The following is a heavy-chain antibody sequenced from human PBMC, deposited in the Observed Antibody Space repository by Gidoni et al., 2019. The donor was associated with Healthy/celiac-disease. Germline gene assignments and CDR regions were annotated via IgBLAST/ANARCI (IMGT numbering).Heavy chain of an antibody. V-gene: IGHV4-31*03. CDR2: IYYSGST. CDR1: GGSISSGGYY. J-gene: IGHJ6*02. Sequence: QVQLQESGPGLVKPSQTLSLPCTVSGGSISSGGYYWSWIRQHPGKGLEWIGYIYYSGSTYYNPSLKSRVTISVDTSKNQFSLKLSSVTAADTAVYYCARLRYCSSTSCLDGMDVWGQGTTVTVSS. CDR3: ARLRYCSSTSCLDGMDV. D-gene: IGHD2-2*01.